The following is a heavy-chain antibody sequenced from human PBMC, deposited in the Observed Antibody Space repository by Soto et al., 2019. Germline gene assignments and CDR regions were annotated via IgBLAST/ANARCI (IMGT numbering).Heavy chain of an antibody. CDR3: ARGGKTTVTTHGDY. CDR1: GFTFSSYA. Sequence: QVQLVESGGGVVQPGRSLRLSCAASGFTFSSYAMLWVRQAPGKGLEWVAVISYDGSNKYYADSVKGRFTISRDNSKNTLYLQMNSLRAEDTAVYYCARGGKTTVTTHGDYWGQGTLVTVSS. J-gene: IGHJ4*02. CDR2: ISYDGSNK. D-gene: IGHD4-17*01. V-gene: IGHV3-30-3*01.